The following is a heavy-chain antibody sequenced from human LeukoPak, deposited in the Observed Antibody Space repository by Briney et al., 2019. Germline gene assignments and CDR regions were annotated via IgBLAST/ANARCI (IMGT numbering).Heavy chain of an antibody. Sequence: SVKVSCKASGGTFSSYAISWVRQAPGQGLEWMGRIIPIFGTANYARKFQGRVTITTDESTSTAYMELSSLRSEDTAVYYCARESGDLDYYDSSGYPDCWGQGTLVTVSP. CDR3: ARESGDLDYYDSSGYPDC. D-gene: IGHD3-22*01. J-gene: IGHJ4*02. CDR2: IIPIFGTA. V-gene: IGHV1-69*05. CDR1: GGTFSSYA.